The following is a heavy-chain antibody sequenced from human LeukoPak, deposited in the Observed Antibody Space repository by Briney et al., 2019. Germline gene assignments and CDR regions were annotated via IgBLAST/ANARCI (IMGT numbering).Heavy chain of an antibody. CDR3: ARDGGRIQLWLGDYLYYYMDV. CDR1: GFTFSSYS. Sequence: KPGGSLRLSCAASGFTFSSYSMNWVRQAPGKGLEWVSSISSSSSYIYYADSVKGRFTISRDNAKNSLYLQMNSLRAEDTAVYYCARDGGRIQLWLGDYLYYYMDVWGKGTTVTVSS. J-gene: IGHJ6*03. CDR2: ISSSSSYI. D-gene: IGHD5-18*01. V-gene: IGHV3-21*01.